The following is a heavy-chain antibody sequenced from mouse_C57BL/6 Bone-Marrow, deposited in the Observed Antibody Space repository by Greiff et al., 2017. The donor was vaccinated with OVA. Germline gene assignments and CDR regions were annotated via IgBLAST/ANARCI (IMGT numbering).Heavy chain of an antibody. CDR3: TKSNYGFAWFAY. V-gene: IGHV14-4*01. Sequence: EVQLQQSGAELVRPGASVKLSCTASGFNIKDDYMHWVKQRPEQGLEWIGWIDPENGDTEYASKFQGKATITADTSSNTAYLQLSSLTSEDTAVDYCTKSNYGFAWFAYWGQGTLVTVSA. CDR1: GFNIKDDY. J-gene: IGHJ3*01. D-gene: IGHD1-2*01. CDR2: IDPENGDT.